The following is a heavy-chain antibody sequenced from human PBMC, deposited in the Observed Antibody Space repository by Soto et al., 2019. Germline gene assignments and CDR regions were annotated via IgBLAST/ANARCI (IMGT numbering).Heavy chain of an antibody. CDR3: AREMKQSVQEGFLQH. Sequence: PGGSLRLSCAASGFTFSYYTMPWVRQAPGKGLEWVSSISTGSSYIYYADSLKGRFTISRDNAGNSLYLQMNSLRAEDTAVYYCAREMKQSVQEGFLQHWGQGTLVTVSS. J-gene: IGHJ1*01. V-gene: IGHV3-21*01. CDR1: GFTFSYYT. CDR2: ISTGSSYI. D-gene: IGHD6-19*01.